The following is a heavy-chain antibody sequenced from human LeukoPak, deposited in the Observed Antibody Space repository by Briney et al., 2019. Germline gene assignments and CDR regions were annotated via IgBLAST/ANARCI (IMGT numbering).Heavy chain of an antibody. Sequence: GESLKISCKGSGYSFTSYWIGWVRQIPGKGLEWMEIIYPGDFDTRYSPCFETQAPISGTRSLLTASLQWASLKASTTAIYNCARGRDGYNLGPYFDYWGQGTLVTVSS. CDR2: IYPGDFDT. CDR1: GYSFTSYW. V-gene: IGHV5-51*01. CDR3: ARGRDGYNLGPYFDY. D-gene: IGHD5-24*01. J-gene: IGHJ4*02.